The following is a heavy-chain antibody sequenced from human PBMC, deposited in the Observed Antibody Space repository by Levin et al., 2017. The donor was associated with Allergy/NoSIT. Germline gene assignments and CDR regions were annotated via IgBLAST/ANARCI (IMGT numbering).Heavy chain of an antibody. J-gene: IGHJ4*02. CDR2: IYSGGST. V-gene: IGHV3-53*01. Sequence: GGSLRLSCAASGFTVSSNYMSWVRQAPGKGLEWVSVIYSGGSTYYADSVKGRFTISRDNSKNTLYLQMNSLRAEDTAVYYCASTGVGATPSWYFDYWGQGTLVTVSS. CDR1: GFTVSSNY. D-gene: IGHD1-26*01. CDR3: ASTGVGATPSWYFDY.